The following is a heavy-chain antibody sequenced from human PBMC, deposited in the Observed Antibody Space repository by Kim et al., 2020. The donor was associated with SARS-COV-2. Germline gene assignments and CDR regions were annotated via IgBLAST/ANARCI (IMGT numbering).Heavy chain of an antibody. V-gene: IGHV4-59*01. CDR1: GGSISSYY. CDR2: IYYSGST. J-gene: IGHJ6*03. D-gene: IGHD4-17*01. Sequence: SETLSLTCTVSGGSISSYYWSWIRQPPGKGLEWIGYIYYSGSTNYNPSLKSRVTISVDTSKNQFSLKLSSVTAADTAVYYCARSYGGTSYYYYYMDVWGKGTTVTVSS. CDR3: ARSYGGTSYYYYYMDV.